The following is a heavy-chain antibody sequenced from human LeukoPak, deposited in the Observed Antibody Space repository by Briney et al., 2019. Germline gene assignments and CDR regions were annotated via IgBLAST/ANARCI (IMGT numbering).Heavy chain of an antibody. Sequence: SETLSLTCTVSGGSISSYFWSWIRQPAGKGLEWIGRIYTSGSTNYNPSLKSRVTISADKCTNQFSLKLSSVTAADTAVYYCARDRFGDLNYFDYWGQGTLVTVSS. CDR3: ARDRFGDLNYFDY. CDR2: IYTSGST. V-gene: IGHV4-4*07. D-gene: IGHD3-3*01. CDR1: GGSISSYF. J-gene: IGHJ4*02.